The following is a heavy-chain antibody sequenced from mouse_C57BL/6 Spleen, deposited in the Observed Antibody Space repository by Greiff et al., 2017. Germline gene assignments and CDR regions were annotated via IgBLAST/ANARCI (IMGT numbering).Heavy chain of an antibody. CDR2: IDPSDSET. CDR3: AGWGTVGYYAMDY. Sequence: QVQLQQPGAELVRPGSSVKLSCKASGYTFTSYWMHWVKQRPIQGLEWIGNIDPSDSETHYNQKFKDKATLTVDKSSSTAYMQLSSLTSEDSAVYYCAGWGTVGYYAMDYWGQGTSVTVSS. J-gene: IGHJ4*01. CDR1: GYTFTSYW. V-gene: IGHV1-52*01. D-gene: IGHD1-1*01.